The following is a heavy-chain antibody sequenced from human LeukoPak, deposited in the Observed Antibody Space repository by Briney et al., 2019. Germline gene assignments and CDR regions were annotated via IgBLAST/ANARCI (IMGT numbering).Heavy chain of an antibody. V-gene: IGHV3-21*01. J-gene: IGHJ6*03. CDR2: ISSSSSYI. CDR1: GFTFSSYS. D-gene: IGHD5-18*01. Sequence: GGSLRLSCAASGFTFSSYSMNWVRQAPGKGLEWVSSISSSSSYIYYADSVKGRFTISRDNAKNSLYLQMNSLRAKDTAVYYCARVGYSYGPTTYYYYMDVWGKGTTVTVSS. CDR3: ARVGYSYGPTTYYYYMDV.